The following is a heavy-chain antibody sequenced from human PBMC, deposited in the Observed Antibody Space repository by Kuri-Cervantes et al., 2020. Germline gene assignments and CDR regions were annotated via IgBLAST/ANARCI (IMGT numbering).Heavy chain of an antibody. D-gene: IGHD2-8*02. Sequence: ASVKVSCKASGYTFTSYAMHWVRQAPGQRLEWMGWINAGNGNTKYSQKFQGRVTITRDTSASTAYMELSSLRSEDTAVYYCARDDKLDCTGGVCYVFDYWGQGTLVTVSS. J-gene: IGHJ4*02. CDR3: ARDDKLDCTGGVCYVFDY. CDR2: INAGNGNT. V-gene: IGHV1-3*01. CDR1: GYTFTSYA.